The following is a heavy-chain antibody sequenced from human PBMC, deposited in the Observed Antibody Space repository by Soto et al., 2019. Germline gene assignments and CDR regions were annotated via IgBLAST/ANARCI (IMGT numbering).Heavy chain of an antibody. V-gene: IGHV3-30-3*01. J-gene: IGHJ4*02. CDR1: GFTFSRFA. CDR2: VSYDASNK. Sequence: QVHLVESGGGVVQPGKSLRLSCAASGFTFSRFAINWVRQTPGKGLEWVAVVSYDASNKMYADSVKGRFTISRDNFRNMVFLQMSSLSAEDTAIYYCARGGENKFWSGFPDYLGQGTLVTVSS. D-gene: IGHD3-3*01. CDR3: ARGGENKFWSGFPDY.